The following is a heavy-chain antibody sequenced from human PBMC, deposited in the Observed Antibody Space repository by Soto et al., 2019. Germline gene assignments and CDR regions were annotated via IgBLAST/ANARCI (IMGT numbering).Heavy chain of an antibody. D-gene: IGHD3-9*01. CDR3: AREYDILNGYYPYYYYYGMDV. J-gene: IGHJ6*02. CDR2: IKQDGSEK. CDR1: EFIFRSYG. Sequence: GGSLRLSCADSEFIFRSYGMSWVRQSPGKGLEWVPNIKQDGSEKYYVDSVKGRFTISRDNAKNSLYLQMNSLRAEDTAVYYCAREYDILNGYYPYYYYYGMDVWGQGTTVTVSS. V-gene: IGHV3-7*03.